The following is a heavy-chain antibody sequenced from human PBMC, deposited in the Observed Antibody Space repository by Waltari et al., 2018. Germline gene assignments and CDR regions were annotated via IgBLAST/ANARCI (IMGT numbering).Heavy chain of an antibody. CDR2: VDPEDGET. Sequence: EVQLLQSGTELKKPGRTAKISCQVSGYRFTDYSIHWVQQAPGKGPQWMGLVDPEDGETIYAERFQGRVTITADTSTETAFMELSSLTSDDTAVYYCVTALGDRSSASRPFDVWGLGTLITVSS. J-gene: IGHJ3*01. D-gene: IGHD3-10*01. CDR3: VTALGDRSSASRPFDV. CDR1: GYRFTDYS. V-gene: IGHV1-69-2*01.